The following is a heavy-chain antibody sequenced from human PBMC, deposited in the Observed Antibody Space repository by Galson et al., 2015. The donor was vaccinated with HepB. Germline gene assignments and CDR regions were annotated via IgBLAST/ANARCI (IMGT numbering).Heavy chain of an antibody. CDR2: VEKDSSGT. J-gene: IGHJ4*02. V-gene: IGHV3-23*03. CDR3: AKQAGNLIRSWHFDY. Sequence: SLRLSCAASGFTFSAFAMSWVRQAPEKGLEWVSGVEKDSSGTYYADSVKGRFTISRDNSKNTLYLQVNSLRAEDTAVYYCAKQAGNLIRSWHFDYWGQGSLVIVSS. CDR1: GFTFSAFA. D-gene: IGHD4-17*01.